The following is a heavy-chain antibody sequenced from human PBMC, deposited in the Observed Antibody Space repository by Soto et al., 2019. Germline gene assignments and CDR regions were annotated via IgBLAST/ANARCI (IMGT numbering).Heavy chain of an antibody. J-gene: IGHJ4*02. V-gene: IGHV3-30*18. Sequence: GGSLRLSCAASGFTFSSYGMHWVRQAPGKGLEWVAVISYDGSNKYYADSVKGRFTISRDNSKNTLYLQMNSLRAEDTAVYYCAKDQAAAGYYLDYWGQGTLVTVSS. D-gene: IGHD6-13*01. CDR2: ISYDGSNK. CDR1: GFTFSSYG. CDR3: AKDQAAAGYYLDY.